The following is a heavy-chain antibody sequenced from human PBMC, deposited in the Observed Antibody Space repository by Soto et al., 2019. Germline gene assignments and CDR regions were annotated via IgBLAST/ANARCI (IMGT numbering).Heavy chain of an antibody. CDR3: ARKKEGTMVRGVIKNYYMDV. V-gene: IGHV3-48*01. D-gene: IGHD3-10*01. CDR1: GFTFSSYS. CDR2: FSSSSSTI. J-gene: IGHJ6*03. Sequence: GGSLRLSCAASGFTFSSYSMNWVRQAPGKGLEWVSYFSSSSSTIYYADFVKGRFTISRDNAKNSLFLQMNSLRAEDTAVYYCARKKEGTMVRGVIKNYYMDVWGKGTTVTVSS.